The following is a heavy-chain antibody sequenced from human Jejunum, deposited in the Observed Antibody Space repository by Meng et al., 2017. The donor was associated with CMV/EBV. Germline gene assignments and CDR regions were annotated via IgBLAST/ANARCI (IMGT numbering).Heavy chain of an antibody. CDR2: VGPLFGTS. CDR3: ARDVPRAGGAGSQFDF. J-gene: IGHJ4*02. CDR1: FSTFV. Sequence: FSTFVISWLRRAPGQGLKWMGGVGPLFGTSNYAQKFKGRVTITADASTTTAFMKLRSLKSEDTAIYFCARDVPRAGGAGSQFDFWGQGTLVTVSS. V-gene: IGHV1-69*01. D-gene: IGHD6-13*01.